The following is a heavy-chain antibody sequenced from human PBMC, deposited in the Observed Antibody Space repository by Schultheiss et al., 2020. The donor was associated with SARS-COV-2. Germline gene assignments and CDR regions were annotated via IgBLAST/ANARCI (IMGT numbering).Heavy chain of an antibody. CDR2: INHSGST. J-gene: IGHJ5*02. CDR1: GGSFSGYY. CDR3: ARGSNWFDP. V-gene: IGHV4-34*01. Sequence: SQTLSLTCAVYGGSFSGYYWSWIRQPPGKGLEWIGEINHSGSTNYNPSLKSRVTISVDTSKNQFSLKLSSVTAADTAVYYCARGSNWFDPWGQGTLVTVSS.